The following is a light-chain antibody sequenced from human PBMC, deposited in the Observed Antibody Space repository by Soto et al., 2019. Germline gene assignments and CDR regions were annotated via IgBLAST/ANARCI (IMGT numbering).Light chain of an antibody. J-gene: IGKJ1*01. V-gene: IGKV3-20*01. CDR2: GAS. CDR1: QSVSNNY. CDR3: QQYGSSGT. Sequence: IVLTQSPGTLSLSPGERATPYCRASQSVSNNYLAWYQQKPGQAPSLLIYGASNRATGIPDRFSGSGSGTDFTLTFRRLEPEDFAVDYCQQYGSSGTFCQWTKVDIK.